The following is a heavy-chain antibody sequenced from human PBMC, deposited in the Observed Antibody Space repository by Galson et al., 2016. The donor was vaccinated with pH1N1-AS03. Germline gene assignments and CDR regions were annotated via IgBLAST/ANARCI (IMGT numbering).Heavy chain of an antibody. CDR1: GFTFSGYA. V-gene: IGHV3-23*01. J-gene: IGHJ4*02. Sequence: SLRLSCAASGFTFSGYAMSWVRQAPGKGLEWVAIVSDSGGATFYADSVKGRFTISRDNSKNTLYLQMNSLRAEDAAVYYCAKDLRGGYDFGVVDYWGQGTLVSVSS. D-gene: IGHD5-12*01. CDR3: AKDLRGGYDFGVVDY. CDR2: VSDSGGAT.